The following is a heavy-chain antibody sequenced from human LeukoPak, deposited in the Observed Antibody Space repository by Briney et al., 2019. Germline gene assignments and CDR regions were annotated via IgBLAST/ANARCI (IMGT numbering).Heavy chain of an antibody. J-gene: IGHJ4*02. CDR3: ARDFRYYFDY. V-gene: IGHV3-48*02. Sequence: PGGSLRLSCAASGFTFSSYSINWVRQAPGKGLKWVSYISGSSYTKNYADAVKGRFTISRDNAKNSLYLQMNSLRDEDTAVYYCARDFRYYFDYWGQGTLVTVSS. CDR2: ISGSSYTK. CDR1: GFTFSSYS.